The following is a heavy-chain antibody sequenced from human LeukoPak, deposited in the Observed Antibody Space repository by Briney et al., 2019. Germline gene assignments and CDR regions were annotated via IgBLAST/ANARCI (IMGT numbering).Heavy chain of an antibody. CDR2: IYYSGST. D-gene: IGHD3-22*01. Sequence: SETLSLTCTVSGGSISSYYWSWIRQPPGKGLEWIGYIYYSGSTNYNPSLKSRVVISVDTSKNQFPLKLSSVTAADTAVYYCARHTYYYDSSGYLPSFDYWGQGTLVTVSS. J-gene: IGHJ4*02. CDR1: GGSISSYY. CDR3: ARHTYYYDSSGYLPSFDY. V-gene: IGHV4-59*08.